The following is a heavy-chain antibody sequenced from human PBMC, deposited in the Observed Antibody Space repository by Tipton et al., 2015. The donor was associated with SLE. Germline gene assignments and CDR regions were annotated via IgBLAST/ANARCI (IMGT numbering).Heavy chain of an antibody. Sequence: TLSLTCTVSGDSISSGDYFWSWIRQPPGKGLEWIEYIYSRGTTYYNPSLKSRVSISVDTSKNQFSLRVSSVTAADTAFYYCARHGWTERWFDPWGLGTLVTVSS. CDR3: ARHGWTERWFDP. J-gene: IGHJ5*02. CDR1: GDSISSGDYF. V-gene: IGHV4-30-4*01. CDR2: IYSRGTT. D-gene: IGHD1-14*01.